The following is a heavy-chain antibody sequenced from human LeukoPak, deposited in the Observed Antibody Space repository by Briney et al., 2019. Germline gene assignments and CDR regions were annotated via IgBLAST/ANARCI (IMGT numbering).Heavy chain of an antibody. CDR1: GYTFTSYY. J-gene: IGHJ4*02. CDR2: INPSGGST. Sequence: ASVKVSCKASGYTFTSYYMHWVRQAPGQGLEWMRIINPSGGSTSYAQKFQGRVTMTRDTSTSTVYMELSSLRSEDTAVYYCARDPGGGYYDSSGKGGNYFDYWGQGTLVTVSS. CDR3: ARDPGGGYYDSSGKGGNYFDY. D-gene: IGHD3-22*01. V-gene: IGHV1-46*01.